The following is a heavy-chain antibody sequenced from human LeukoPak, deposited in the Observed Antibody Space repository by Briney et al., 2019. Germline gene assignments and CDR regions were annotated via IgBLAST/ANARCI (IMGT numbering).Heavy chain of an antibody. D-gene: IGHD4-17*01. CDR3: AKKDDYGDCRGLDS. V-gene: IGHV3-23*01. CDR1: GFTFSNYA. Sequence: GGSLRLSCAASGFTFSNYAMSWVRQAPGKGLEWVSGISNSGDGTYYTDSVRGRFTISRDNSKNTLYLQMNSLRAEDTAVYYCAKKDDYGDCRGLDSWGQGTLVTVSS. J-gene: IGHJ4*02. CDR2: ISNSGDGT.